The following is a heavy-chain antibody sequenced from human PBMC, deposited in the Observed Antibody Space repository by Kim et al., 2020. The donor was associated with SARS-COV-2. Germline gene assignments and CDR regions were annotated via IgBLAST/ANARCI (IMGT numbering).Heavy chain of an antibody. D-gene: IGHD2-2*01. J-gene: IGHJ6*02. Sequence: GESLKISCKGSGYSFTSYWIGWVRQMPGKGLEWMGIIYPGDSDTRYSPSFQGQVTISADKSISTAYLQWSSLKASDTAMYYCARLGCSSTSCYGWGQGLRYYYYGMDVWGQGTTVTVSS. CDR3: ARLGCSSTSCYGWGQGLRYYYYGMDV. CDR1: GYSFTSYW. V-gene: IGHV5-51*01. CDR2: IYPGDSDT.